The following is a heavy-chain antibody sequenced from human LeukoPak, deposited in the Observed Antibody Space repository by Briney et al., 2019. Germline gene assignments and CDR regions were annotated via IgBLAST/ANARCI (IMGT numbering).Heavy chain of an antibody. V-gene: IGHV3-30*02. CDR2: IRYDGSNK. Sequence: GGSLRLSCAASGFTFSSYGMHWVRQAPGKGLEWVAFIRYDGSNKYFADSVKGRFTISRDSSKHTLYLQMNSLRVDDTAVYYCAKDGTRGIRFGKIPHYFDYWGQGTLVTVSS. J-gene: IGHJ4*02. CDR1: GFTFSSYG. CDR3: AKDGTRGIRFGKIPHYFDY. D-gene: IGHD3-10*01.